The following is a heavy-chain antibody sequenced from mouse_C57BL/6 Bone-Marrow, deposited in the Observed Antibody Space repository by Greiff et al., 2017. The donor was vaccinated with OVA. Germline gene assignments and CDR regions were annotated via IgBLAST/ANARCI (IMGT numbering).Heavy chain of an antibody. J-gene: IGHJ1*03. CDR2: ISNGGGST. D-gene: IGHD1-1*01. CDR3: ARHGYYYGSSPWYFDV. CDR1: GFTFSDYY. Sequence: EVQGVESGGGLVQPGGSLKLSCAASGFTFSDYYMYWVRQTPEKRLEWVAYISNGGGSTYYPDTVKGRFTISRDNAKNTLYLQMSRLKSEDTAMYYCARHGYYYGSSPWYFDVWGTGTTVTVSS. V-gene: IGHV5-12*01.